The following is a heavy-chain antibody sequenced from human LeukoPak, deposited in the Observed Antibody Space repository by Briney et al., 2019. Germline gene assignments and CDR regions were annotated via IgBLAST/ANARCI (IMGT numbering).Heavy chain of an antibody. CDR1: GGSLSSGDYY. CDR2: IYYSGST. J-gene: IGHJ4*02. D-gene: IGHD5-12*01. CDR3: ARDWRIYGYGLE. V-gene: IGHV4-30-4*01. Sequence: PSETLSLTCTVSGGSLSSGDYYWSWIRQPPGKGLEWIGYIYYSGSTYYNPSLKSRVTISVDTSKNQFSLKLSSVTAADTAVYYCARDWRIYGYGLEWGQGTLVTVSS.